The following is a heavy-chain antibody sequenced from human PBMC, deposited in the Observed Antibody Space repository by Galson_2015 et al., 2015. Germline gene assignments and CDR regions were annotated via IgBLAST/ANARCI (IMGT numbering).Heavy chain of an antibody. J-gene: IGHJ4*02. Sequence: SLRLSCAASGFSFSMYGMHWVRQAPGKGLDWVAVTSYDGSKKYYADAVNGRFTIFRDNSKNTLYLQMDSLRVDDTAVYYCARTGDYGDYCPFDYWGQGTLVTVSS. D-gene: IGHD4-17*01. CDR3: ARTGDYGDYCPFDY. CDR1: GFSFSMYG. CDR2: TSYDGSKK. V-gene: IGHV3-30*03.